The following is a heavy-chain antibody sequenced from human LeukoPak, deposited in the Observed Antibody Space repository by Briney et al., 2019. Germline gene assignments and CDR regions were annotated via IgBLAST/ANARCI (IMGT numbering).Heavy chain of an antibody. CDR2: ISVYNGNT. J-gene: IGHJ6*03. D-gene: IGHD6-13*01. CDR3: ARGAAYLYYYYYMDV. V-gene: IGHV1-18*01. Sequence: ASVTVSCKASGGTFSSYAISWVRQAPGQGLEGMGWISVYNGNTNYAQKLQGRVTMTTDTSTSTAYMELRSLRSDDTAVYYCARGAAYLYYYYYMDVWGKGTTVTVSS. CDR1: GGTFSSYA.